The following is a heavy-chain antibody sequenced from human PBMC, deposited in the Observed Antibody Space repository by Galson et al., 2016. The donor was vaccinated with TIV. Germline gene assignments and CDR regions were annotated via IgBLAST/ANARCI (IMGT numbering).Heavy chain of an antibody. J-gene: IGHJ6*02. Sequence: CAISGDIVSGNTAAWNWVRQSPSRGLEWLGRTYYTSKWNTDYAVSVKGRIIIRPDTSMNQVSLQLSSVIPDDTAVYYCSRGNWNYGMGGAMDVWGRGTTVTVSS. V-gene: IGHV6-1*01. CDR2: TYYTSKWNT. CDR1: GDIVSGNTAA. CDR3: SRGNWNYGMGGAMDV. D-gene: IGHD1-7*01.